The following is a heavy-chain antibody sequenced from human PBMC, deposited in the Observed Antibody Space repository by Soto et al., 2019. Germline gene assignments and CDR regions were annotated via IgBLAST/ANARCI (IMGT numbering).Heavy chain of an antibody. CDR1: GFTFSSYG. Sequence: LRLSCAASGFTFSSYGMHWVRQAPGKGLEWVAVISYDGSNKYYADSVKGRFTISRDNSKNTLYLQMNSLRAEDTAVYYCAKDISLYSSSWYLDYYYGMDVWGQGTTVTVSS. V-gene: IGHV3-30*18. CDR2: ISYDGSNK. D-gene: IGHD6-13*01. J-gene: IGHJ6*02. CDR3: AKDISLYSSSWYLDYYYGMDV.